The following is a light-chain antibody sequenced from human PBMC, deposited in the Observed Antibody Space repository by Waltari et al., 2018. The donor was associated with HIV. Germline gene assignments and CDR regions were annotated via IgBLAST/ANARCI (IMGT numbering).Light chain of an antibody. CDR3: QNFDSKPPSID. CDR1: DDISVF. J-gene: IGKJ5*01. V-gene: IGKV1-33*01. Sequence: DVRMTQSPSSLSASVGDSVTITCQASDDISVFLNWYQHRPGKAPKLLIYEASALDTGVPSRFSGDGSGTHFTFTITNLQPEDFATYYCQNFDSKPPSIDFGQGTRLVLK. CDR2: EAS.